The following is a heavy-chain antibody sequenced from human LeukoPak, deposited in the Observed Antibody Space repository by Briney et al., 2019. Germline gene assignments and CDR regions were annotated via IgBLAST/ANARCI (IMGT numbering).Heavy chain of an antibody. Sequence: GGSLRLSCAASGFTVSDNCMSWVRQAPGKGLEWVSVIYSGGSIYYTDSVKGRFTISRHNSKNTLYLQMNSLRTEDTAVYYCASGSRFDYWGQGTLVTVSS. CDR3: ASGSRFDY. V-gene: IGHV3-53*04. J-gene: IGHJ4*02. CDR2: IYSGGSI. D-gene: IGHD5/OR15-5a*01. CDR1: GFTVSDNC.